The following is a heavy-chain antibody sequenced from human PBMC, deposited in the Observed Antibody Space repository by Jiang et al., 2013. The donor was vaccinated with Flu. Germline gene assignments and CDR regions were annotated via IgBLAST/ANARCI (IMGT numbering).Heavy chain of an antibody. J-gene: IGHJ4*02. D-gene: IGHD3-9*01. CDR3: ARAPILTGYYYYFDY. CDR2: ISAYNGNT. V-gene: IGHV1-18*01. Sequence: GQGLEWMGWISAYNGNTNYAQKLQGRVTMTTDTSTSTAYMELRSLRSDDTAVYYCARAPILTGYYYYFDYWGQGTLVTVSS.